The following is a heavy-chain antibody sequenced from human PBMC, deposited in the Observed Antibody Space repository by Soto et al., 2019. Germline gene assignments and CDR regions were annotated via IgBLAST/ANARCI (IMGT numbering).Heavy chain of an antibody. CDR2: INPSGGST. J-gene: IGHJ5*02. Sequence: ASVKVSCKASGYTFTSYYMHWVRQAPGQGLEWMGIINPSGGSTSYAQKFQGRVTMTRDTSTSTVYMELSSLRSEDTAVYYCARDYFSGKNLNGNWFDPRGKGTLVTVSS. CDR3: ARDYFSGKNLNGNWFDP. V-gene: IGHV1-46*01. D-gene: IGHD3-10*01. CDR1: GYTFTSYY.